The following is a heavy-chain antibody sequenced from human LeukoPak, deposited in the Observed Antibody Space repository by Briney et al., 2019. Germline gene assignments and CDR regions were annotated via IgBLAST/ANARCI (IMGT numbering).Heavy chain of an antibody. Sequence: GGSLRLSCAASGITFRSYGMHWVRQAPGKGLEWVAVISYDGSHKYYADSVKGRFSISRDNSKNTLYLQMNSLRADDKAVYYCAKGARGDTVTSIVGLNWFDPWGQGTLVTVSS. D-gene: IGHD4-17*01. J-gene: IGHJ5*02. CDR2: ISYDGSHK. CDR3: AKGARGDTVTSIVGLNWFDP. V-gene: IGHV3-30*18. CDR1: GITFRSYG.